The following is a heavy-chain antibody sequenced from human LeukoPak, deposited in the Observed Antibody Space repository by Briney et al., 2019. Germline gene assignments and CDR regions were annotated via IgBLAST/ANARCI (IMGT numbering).Heavy chain of an antibody. Sequence: GESLKISCKGSGYTFATYRIGWVRQMPGKGLEWMGVIYPGDSDTRYSPSFQGQVTLSADKSISTAYLQWSILKASDTAIYYCARALVGAATLSYWGQGTLVTVSS. CDR1: GYTFATYR. V-gene: IGHV5-51*01. D-gene: IGHD1-26*01. CDR2: IYPGDSDT. CDR3: ARALVGAATLSY. J-gene: IGHJ4*02.